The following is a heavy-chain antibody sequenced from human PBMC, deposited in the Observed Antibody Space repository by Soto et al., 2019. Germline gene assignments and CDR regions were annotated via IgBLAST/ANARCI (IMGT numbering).Heavy chain of an antibody. V-gene: IGHV3-23*01. CDR1: GITFSSYA. Sequence: GGSLRLSCAASGITFSSYAMSWVREAPGKGLEWVSAISGSGGSTYYADSAKGRFTISRDNSKNTLYLQMNSLRAEDTAVYYCAKGALPYYYYYYGMDVWGQGTTVTVSS. CDR3: AKGALPYYYYYYGMDV. J-gene: IGHJ6*02. CDR2: ISGSGGST.